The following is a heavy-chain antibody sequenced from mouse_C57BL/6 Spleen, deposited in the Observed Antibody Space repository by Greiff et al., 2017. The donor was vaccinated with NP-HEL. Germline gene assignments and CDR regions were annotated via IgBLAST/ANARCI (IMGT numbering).Heavy chain of an antibody. CDR1: GYSFTNYL. CDR2: INPGSGGT. D-gene: IGHD3-3*01. CDR3: ARGTPDWYFDV. V-gene: IGHV1-54*01. J-gene: IGHJ1*03. Sequence: QVQLQQSGAELVRPGTSVKVSCKASGYSFTNYLIEWVKQRPGQGLEWIGVINPGSGGTNYNEKFKGKATLTADKSSSTAYMQLSSLTSEDSAVYFCARGTPDWYFDVWGTGTTVTVSS.